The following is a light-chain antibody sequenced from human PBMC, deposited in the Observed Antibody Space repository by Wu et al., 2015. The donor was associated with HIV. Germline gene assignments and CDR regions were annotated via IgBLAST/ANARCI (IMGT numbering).Light chain of an antibody. J-gene: IGKJ2*01. Sequence: SPGERATLSCRASQSFGSYRSLVPTKTLGQAPRLLIYDTSNRATGIPARFSGGGSGTDFTLTISSLEPEDFAVYYCQLRTTWPLFGQGTKLEIK. CDR3: QLRTTWPL. V-gene: IGKV3-11*01. CDR2: DTS. CDR1: QSFGSY.